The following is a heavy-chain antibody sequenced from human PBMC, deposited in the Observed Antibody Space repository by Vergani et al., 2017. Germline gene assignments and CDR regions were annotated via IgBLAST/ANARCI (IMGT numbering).Heavy chain of an antibody. CDR2: IYTSGST. V-gene: IGHV4-61*02. CDR1: GTSVSSGTHY. J-gene: IGHJ3*01. D-gene: IGHD3/OR15-3a*01. CDR3: ARVTALADDFFDL. Sequence: QVQLQESGPGLVRPSETLSLTCSVSGTSVSSGTHYWNWIRQPADKTLEWIGRIYTSGSTDYNPTLRSRITLSLVRSTNQVSLRVSSVTAAATAVYFCARVTALADDFFDLGGQGTLVSVSA.